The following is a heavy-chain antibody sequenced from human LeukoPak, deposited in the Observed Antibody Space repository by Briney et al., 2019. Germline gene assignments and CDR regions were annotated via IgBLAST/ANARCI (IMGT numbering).Heavy chain of an antibody. CDR2: FDPEDGET. J-gene: IGHJ4*02. V-gene: IGHV1-24*01. D-gene: IGHD6-13*01. CDR3: ATRKQQQLGFDY. CDR1: GYTLTELS. Sequence: ASVKVSCKVSGYTLTELSMHWVRQAPGKGLEWMGGFDPEDGETIYAQKFQGRVTMTEDTSTDTAYMELSSLRSEDTAVYYCATRKQQQLGFDYWGQGTLVTVSS.